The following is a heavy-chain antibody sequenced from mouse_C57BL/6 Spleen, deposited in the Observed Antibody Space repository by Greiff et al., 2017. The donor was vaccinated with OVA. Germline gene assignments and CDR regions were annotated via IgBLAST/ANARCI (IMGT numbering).Heavy chain of an antibody. V-gene: IGHV8-12*01. D-gene: IGHD1-1*01. CDR1: GFSLSTSGMG. CDR2: IYWDDDK. Sequence: QVTLKVCGPGILQSSQTLSLTCSFSGFSLSTSGMGVSWIRQPSGKGLEWLAHIYWDDDKRYNPSLKSRLTISKDTSRNQVFLKITSVDTADTATYYCARSEGYYYGSSWFAYWGQGTLVTVSA. J-gene: IGHJ3*01. CDR3: ARSEGYYYGSSWFAY.